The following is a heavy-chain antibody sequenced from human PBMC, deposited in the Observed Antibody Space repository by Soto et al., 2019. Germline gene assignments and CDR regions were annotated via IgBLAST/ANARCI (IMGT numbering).Heavy chain of an antibody. Sequence: ASVKVSCKASGGTFSSYAISWVRQAPGQGLEWMGGIIPIFGTANYAQKFQGRVTITADESTSTAYMELSSLRSEDTAVYYCARASFPPRYSGYDLFHGARAIYGRNWFDPWGQGTLVTVSS. D-gene: IGHD5-12*01. CDR2: IIPIFGTA. J-gene: IGHJ5*02. V-gene: IGHV1-69*13. CDR1: GGTFSSYA. CDR3: ARASFPPRYSGYDLFHGARAIYGRNWFDP.